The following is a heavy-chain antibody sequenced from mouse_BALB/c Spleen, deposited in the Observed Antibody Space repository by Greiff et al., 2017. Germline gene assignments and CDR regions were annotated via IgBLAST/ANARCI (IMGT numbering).Heavy chain of an antibody. D-gene: IGHD2-1*01. CDR3: ARNGNYGAWFAY. CDR1: GYTFTDYN. V-gene: IGHV1S29*02. Sequence: EVQLQQSGPELVKPGASVKISCKASGYTFTDYNMHWVKQSHGKSLEWIGYIYPYNGGTGYNQKFKSKATLTVDNSSSTAYMELRSLTSEDSAVYYCARNGNYGAWFAYWGQGTLVTVSA. CDR2: IYPYNGGT. J-gene: IGHJ3*01.